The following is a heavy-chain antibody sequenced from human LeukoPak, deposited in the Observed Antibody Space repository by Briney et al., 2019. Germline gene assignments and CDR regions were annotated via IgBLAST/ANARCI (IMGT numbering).Heavy chain of an antibody. CDR1: GYTFTSYD. J-gene: IGHJ6*03. CDR3: ARGLITMVRGVARPLYYMDV. Sequence: GASVKVSCKASGYTFTSYDINWVRQATGQGLEWMGWMNPNSGNTGYAQKFQGRVTITRNTSISTAYMELSSLRSEDTAVYYCARGLITMVRGVARPLYYMDVWGKGTTVTVSS. V-gene: IGHV1-8*03. D-gene: IGHD3-10*01. CDR2: MNPNSGNT.